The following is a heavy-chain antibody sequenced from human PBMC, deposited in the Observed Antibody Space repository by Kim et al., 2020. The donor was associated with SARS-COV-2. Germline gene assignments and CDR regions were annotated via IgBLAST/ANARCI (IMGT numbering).Heavy chain of an antibody. J-gene: IGHJ4*02. CDR3: TGDDYLWGTYRP. CDR1: GFIFKNAW. Sequence: GGSLRLSCAASGFIFKNAWMSWIRQAPGKGLEWVGRIKSKSDGGTTDYAAPVKGRFTISRDDSGNTLYLQMNSLTTEDTALYYCTGDDYLWGTYRPWGQGTLVTVSS. D-gene: IGHD3-16*02. CDR2: IKSKSDGGTT. V-gene: IGHV3-15*01.